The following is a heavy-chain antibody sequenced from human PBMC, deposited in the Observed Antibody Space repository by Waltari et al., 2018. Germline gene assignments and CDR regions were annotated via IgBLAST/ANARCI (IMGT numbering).Heavy chain of an antibody. Sequence: EVQLVESGGGLVQPGGSLRLSCAASGFTFSTYWMYWVRQAPGNGLVWVSRINTDGSTTNYADSVKGRFTISRDNAKNTLYLQMNSLRAEDTAVYYCARDVVVAGTLGYFDYWGQGTLVTVSS. CDR1: GFTFSTYW. CDR2: INTDGSTT. D-gene: IGHD2-15*01. V-gene: IGHV3-74*01. CDR3: ARDVVVAGTLGYFDY. J-gene: IGHJ4*02.